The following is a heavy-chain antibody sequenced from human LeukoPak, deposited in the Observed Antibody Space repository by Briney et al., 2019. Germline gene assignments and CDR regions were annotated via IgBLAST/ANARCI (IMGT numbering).Heavy chain of an antibody. CDR3: ARVIGETYYDFWSGQRGGAFDI. CDR1: GFTFNSYW. CDR2: KKQEGREK. V-gene: IGHV3-7*01. Sequence: PGGSLRLPCAAPGFTFNSYWMSWVRQAPGKGRGGGAKKKQEGREKYYVDSVKGRFTISRDNAKNSLYLQMNSLRAEDTAVYYCARVIGETYYDFWSGQRGGAFDIWGQGTMVTVSS. D-gene: IGHD3-3*01. J-gene: IGHJ3*02.